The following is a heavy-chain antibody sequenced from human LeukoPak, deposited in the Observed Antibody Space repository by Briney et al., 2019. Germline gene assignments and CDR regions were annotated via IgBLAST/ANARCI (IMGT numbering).Heavy chain of an antibody. Sequence: GVSLRLSCAASGFTFSSYSMNWVRQAPGKGLEWVSSISSSSSYIYYADSVKGRFTISRDNAKNSLYLQMNSLRAEDTAVYYCARKGVGATVVDYWGQGTLVTVSS. CDR2: ISSSSSYI. D-gene: IGHD1-26*01. J-gene: IGHJ4*02. CDR1: GFTFSSYS. V-gene: IGHV3-21*01. CDR3: ARKGVGATVVDY.